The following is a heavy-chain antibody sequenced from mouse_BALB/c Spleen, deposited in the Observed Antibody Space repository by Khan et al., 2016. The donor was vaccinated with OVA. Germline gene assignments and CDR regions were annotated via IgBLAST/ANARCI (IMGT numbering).Heavy chain of an antibody. J-gene: IGHJ3*01. CDR1: GFTFSSFV. CDR2: ISSAGIYT. Sequence: EVKLVESGGGLVKPGGSLKLSCAASGFTFSSFVMSWVRQTPEKRLEWVATISSAGIYTYYPDSVKGRFTISRDNAKNILYLQMNSLRSEDTAMYYCANGNYGWFASWGQGTLVTVSA. V-gene: IGHV5-9-1*01. CDR3: ANGNYGWFAS. D-gene: IGHD2-1*01.